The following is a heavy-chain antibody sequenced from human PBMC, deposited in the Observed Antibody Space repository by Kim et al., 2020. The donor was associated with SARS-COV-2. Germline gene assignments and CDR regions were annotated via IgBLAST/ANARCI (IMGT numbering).Heavy chain of an antibody. V-gene: IGHV3-7*01. J-gene: IGHJ4*02. D-gene: IGHD3-16*02. Sequence: GGSLRLSCVVSGFTFSNYWMSWVRQAPGKGLEWVANIKHDGSETYYVGSVKGRFTISRDNAKNSVYLQVNSLRAEDTALYYCARDEYFGRFHYWGQGTLVTVSS. CDR1: GFTFSNYW. CDR3: ARDEYFGRFHY. CDR2: IKHDGSET.